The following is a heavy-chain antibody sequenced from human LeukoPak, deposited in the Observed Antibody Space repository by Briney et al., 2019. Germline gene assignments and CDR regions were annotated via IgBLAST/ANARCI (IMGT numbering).Heavy chain of an antibody. CDR1: GFTFSSYS. J-gene: IGHJ4*02. CDR2: ISSSSSYI. V-gene: IGHV3-21*01. Sequence: PGGSLRLFCAASGFTFSSYSMNWVRQAPGKGLEWVSSISSSSSYIYYADSVKGRFTISRDNAKNSLYLQMNSLRAEDTAVYYCATLHTLDFDYWGQGTLVTVSS. CDR3: ATLHTLDFDY. D-gene: IGHD5-18*01.